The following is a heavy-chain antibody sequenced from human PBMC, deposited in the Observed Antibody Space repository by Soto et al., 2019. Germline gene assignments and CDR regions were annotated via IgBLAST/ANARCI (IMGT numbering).Heavy chain of an antibody. J-gene: IGHJ6*02. Sequence: PSQTLSLTCAISGDSVSSNSAAWNWIRQSPSRGLEWLGRTYYRSKWYNDYAVSVKSRITINPDTSKNQFSLQLNSVTPEDTAVYYCARDLGYLYQYYYYGMNVWGQGTTVTVSS. CDR3: ARDLGYLYQYYYYGMNV. V-gene: IGHV6-1*01. CDR1: GDSVSSNSAA. D-gene: IGHD6-13*01. CDR2: TYYRSKWYN.